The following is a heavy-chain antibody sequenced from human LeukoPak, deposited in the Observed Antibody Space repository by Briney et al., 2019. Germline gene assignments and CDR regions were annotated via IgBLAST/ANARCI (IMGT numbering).Heavy chain of an antibody. CDR3: AREDPGGAFDV. CDR2: IGAYNGNP. V-gene: IGHV1-18*01. D-gene: IGHD3-16*01. J-gene: IGHJ3*01. CDR1: GYTFSNYA. Sequence: ASVKVSCKASGYTFSNYAISWVRQAPGHGLEWMGWIGAYNGNPDYTQSLQGRVTMTTDTSTSTAYMELRSLKSDDTAVYYCAREDPGGAFDVWGRGTMVTVS.